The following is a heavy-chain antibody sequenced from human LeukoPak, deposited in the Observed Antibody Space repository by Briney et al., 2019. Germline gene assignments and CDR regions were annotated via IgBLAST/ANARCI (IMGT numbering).Heavy chain of an antibody. V-gene: IGHV3-21*01. CDR2: ISSSSSYI. CDR3: ARDEGYSYGPH. Sequence: GGSLRPSCAASGFTFSSYSMNWVRQAPGKGLEWVSSISSSSSYIYYADSVKGRFTISRDNSKNSLYLQMNSLRAEDTAVYYCARDEGYSYGPHWGQGTLVTVSS. D-gene: IGHD5-18*01. CDR1: GFTFSSYS. J-gene: IGHJ4*02.